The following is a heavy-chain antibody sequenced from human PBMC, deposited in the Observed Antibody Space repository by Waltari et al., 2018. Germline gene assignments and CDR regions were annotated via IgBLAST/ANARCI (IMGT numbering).Heavy chain of an antibody. J-gene: IGHJ6*03. CDR1: GYDFSTYW. CDR2: IAPSASYT. D-gene: IGHD1-1*01. CDR3: ARTSTRDFYYMDV. Sequence: EVQLVQSGAEVKKPGESLRISCEGSGYDFSTYWITWLRHMPGKGLAWMGRIAPSASYTNYSPSFRGHVTISVDRSISTAYIQWSGLRASDTAIYYCARTSTRDFYYMDVWGKGTTVTVSS. V-gene: IGHV5-10-1*01.